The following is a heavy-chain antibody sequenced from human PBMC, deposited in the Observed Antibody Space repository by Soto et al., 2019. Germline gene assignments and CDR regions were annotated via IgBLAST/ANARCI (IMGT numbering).Heavy chain of an antibody. V-gene: IGHV3-74*01. CDR2: INSDGSST. D-gene: IGHD2-21*01. Sequence: EVQLVESGGGLVQPGGSLRLSCAASGFTFSSYWMHWVRQAPGKGLVWVSRINSDGSSTSYADSVKGRFTISRDNAKKPLYMQRNSLTAKDTAVYYCVRTSVVVADGPREDYWGQGTLVTVSS. J-gene: IGHJ4*02. CDR1: GFTFSSYW. CDR3: VRTSVVVADGPREDY.